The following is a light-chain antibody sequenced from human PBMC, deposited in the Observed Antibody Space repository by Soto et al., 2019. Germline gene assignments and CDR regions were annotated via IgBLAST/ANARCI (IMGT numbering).Light chain of an antibody. CDR2: EVS. CDR1: SSDVGGYNY. Sequence: QSALTQPASVSGSPGQSITISCTGTSSDVGGYNYVSWYQQHPGKAPKLMIYEVSNRPSGLSNRFSGSKSGNTASLTISGLQAEYEADYSCSSYTSSSNVVFGGGTKLTVL. V-gene: IGLV2-14*01. J-gene: IGLJ2*01. CDR3: SSYTSSSNVV.